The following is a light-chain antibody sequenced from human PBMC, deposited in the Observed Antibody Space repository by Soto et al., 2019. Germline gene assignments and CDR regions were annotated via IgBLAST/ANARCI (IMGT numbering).Light chain of an antibody. CDR2: GTS. CDR1: QSVTNNY. V-gene: IGKV3-20*01. Sequence: ETVLTQSPGTLSLSPGERATLSCRASQSVTNNYLAWYQQKPGQAPRLVMYGTSSRATGIPDRFSGSGSGTDFTLTISRLEPEDFAVYFCKHYGSLLPLTFGGGTKVEIK. J-gene: IGKJ4*01. CDR3: KHYGSLLPLT.